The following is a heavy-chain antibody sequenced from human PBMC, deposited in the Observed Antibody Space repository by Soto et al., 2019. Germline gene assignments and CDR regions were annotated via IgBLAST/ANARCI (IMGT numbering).Heavy chain of an antibody. D-gene: IGHD1-1*01. V-gene: IGHV3-30-3*01. CDR1: GFTFSSYA. J-gene: IGHJ3*02. Sequence: PGGSLRLSCAASGFTFSSYAMHWVRQAPGKGLEWVAVISYDGSNKYYADSVKGRFTISRDNSKNTLYLQMNSLRAEDTAVYYCARAVRVRDAFDIWGQGTMVTVSS. CDR3: ARAVRVRDAFDI. CDR2: ISYDGSNK.